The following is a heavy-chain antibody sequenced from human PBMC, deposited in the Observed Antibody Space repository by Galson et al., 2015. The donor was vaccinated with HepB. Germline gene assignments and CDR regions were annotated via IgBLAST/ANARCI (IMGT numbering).Heavy chain of an antibody. D-gene: IGHD5-12*01. V-gene: IGHV1-69*13. CDR1: GGTFSSYA. CDR3: ARDRGYSGYDPLLRYYYYGMDV. CDR2: IIPIFGTA. J-gene: IGHJ6*02. Sequence: SVKVSCKASGGTFSSYAISWVRQAPGQGLEWMGGIIPIFGTANYAQKFQGRVTITADESTSTAYMELSSLRSEDTAVYYWARDRGYSGYDPLLRYYYYGMDVWGQGTTVTVSS.